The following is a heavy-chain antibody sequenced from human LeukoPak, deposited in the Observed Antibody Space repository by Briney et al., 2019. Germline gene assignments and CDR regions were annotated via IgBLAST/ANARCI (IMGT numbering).Heavy chain of an antibody. D-gene: IGHD3-3*01. V-gene: IGHV3-33*06. Sequence: GGSLRLSCAASGFTFSSYGMHWVRQAPGKGLEWVAVIWYDGSNKYYADSVKGRFTISRDNSKNTLYLQMNSLRADDTAVYYCAKDGETYYDTYYFDYWGQGTLVTVSS. CDR3: AKDGETYYDTYYFDY. CDR1: GFTFSSYG. J-gene: IGHJ4*02. CDR2: IWYDGSNK.